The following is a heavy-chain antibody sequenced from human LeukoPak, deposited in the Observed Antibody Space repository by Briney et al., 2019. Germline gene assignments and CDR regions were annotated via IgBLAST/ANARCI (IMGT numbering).Heavy chain of an antibody. CDR1: GFTFSSYS. CDR3: ASRGYYYDSSGPFDY. D-gene: IGHD3-22*01. Sequence: GGSLRLSCAASGFTFSSYSMKWVRQAPGKGLEWVSSISSSSSYIYYADSVKGRFTISRDNAKNSLYLQMNSLRAEDTAVYYCASRGYYYDSSGPFDYWGQGTLVTVSS. CDR2: ISSSSSYI. J-gene: IGHJ4*02. V-gene: IGHV3-21*01.